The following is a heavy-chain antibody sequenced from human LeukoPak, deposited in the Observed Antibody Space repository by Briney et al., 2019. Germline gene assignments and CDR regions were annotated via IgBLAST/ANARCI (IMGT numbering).Heavy chain of an antibody. V-gene: IGHV1-18*04. CDR1: GYTFTSYG. Sequence: ASVKVSCKASGYTFTSYGISWVRQAPGQGLEWTGWISAYNGNTNYAQKFQGRVSMTTDTSTTTAYMELRSLRSDDTAVYYCARDPDIVASSSYFDFWGRGTLVTVSS. CDR2: ISAYNGNT. D-gene: IGHD5-12*01. J-gene: IGHJ4*02. CDR3: ARDPDIVASSSYFDF.